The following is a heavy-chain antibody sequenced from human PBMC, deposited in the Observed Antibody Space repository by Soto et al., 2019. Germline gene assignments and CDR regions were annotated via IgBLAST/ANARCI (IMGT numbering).Heavy chain of an antibody. J-gene: IGHJ4*02. V-gene: IGHV1-18*01. D-gene: IGHD3-3*01. CDR3: ASRVEVEAYQSFGY. CDR1: GYTFTSYA. CDR2: ISVYNGKT. Sequence: QVQLVQSGAEVKKPGATVKVSCKASGYTFTSYAISWVRQAPGQGLVWMGWISVYNGKTNYAQNLKGIVTETTDPPSGAPYRELRSLRSDATAVYYCASRVEVEAYQSFGYCGQGTQVTVSS.